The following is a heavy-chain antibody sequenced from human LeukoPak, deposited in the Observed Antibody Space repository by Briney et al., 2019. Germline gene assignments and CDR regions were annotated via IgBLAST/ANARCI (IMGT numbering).Heavy chain of an antibody. J-gene: IGHJ4*02. V-gene: IGHV4-59*01. CDR1: GGSISSYY. CDR3: ARGRGGDVVVIAPYYFDY. D-gene: IGHD2-21*01. CDR2: IYYSGST. Sequence: SETLSLTCTVSGGSISSYYWSWIRQPPGKGLEWIGYIYYSGSTNYNPSLKSRVTISVDTSKNQFSLKLSSVTAADTAVYYCARGRGGDVVVIAPYYFDYWDQGTLVTVSS.